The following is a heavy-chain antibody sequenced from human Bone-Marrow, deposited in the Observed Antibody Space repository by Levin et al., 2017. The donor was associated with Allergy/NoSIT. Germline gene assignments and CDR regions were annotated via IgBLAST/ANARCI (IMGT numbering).Heavy chain of an antibody. CDR2: VSFDGRNT. D-gene: IGHD4-17*01. V-gene: IGHV3-30*04. Sequence: GGSLRLSCAASGFTFITYAMHWVRQAPGRGLEWVAIVSFDGRNTYYADSVKGRFTISRDNSKNTVNLQLNRLRTEDTALYYCARGRDDGDYIFDFWGQGTLVTVSS. J-gene: IGHJ4*02. CDR3: ARGRDDGDYIFDF. CDR1: GFTFITYA.